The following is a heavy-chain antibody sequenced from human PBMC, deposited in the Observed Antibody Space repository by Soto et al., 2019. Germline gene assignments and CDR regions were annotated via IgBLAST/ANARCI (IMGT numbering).Heavy chain of an antibody. CDR2: IYYRGST. J-gene: IGHJ4*02. V-gene: IGHV4-59*01. CDR3: ARVGGLAARTFDY. CDR1: GGSISDFY. D-gene: IGHD6-6*01. Sequence: SETLSLTCTVSGGSISDFYWSWMRQPPGQGLEWIGYIYYRGSTNYNPSLKSRVTISVDTSKNQFSLKLRSMSPADTAVYYCARVGGLAARTFDYWGPGTLVTVSS.